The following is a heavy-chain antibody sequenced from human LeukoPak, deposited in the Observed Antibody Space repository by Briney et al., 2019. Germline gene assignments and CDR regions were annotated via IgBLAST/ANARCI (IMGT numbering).Heavy chain of an antibody. CDR1: GFDFSSYV. CDR2: ISHDRSNR. CDR3: VRDISGEKSFFY. Sequence: GGSLRLSCAASGFDFSSYVMHWVRQAPGKGLEWVAVISHDRSNRYYADSVKGRFTISRDNSVNTLDLQMNSLGGEDTAMYYCVRDISGEKSFFYCGQGTLVTVSS. D-gene: IGHD3-10*01. V-gene: IGHV3-30*04. J-gene: IGHJ4*02.